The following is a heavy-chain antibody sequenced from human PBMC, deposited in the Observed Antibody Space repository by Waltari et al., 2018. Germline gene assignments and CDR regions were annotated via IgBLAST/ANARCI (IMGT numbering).Heavy chain of an antibody. CDR3: ARMLYRLRLGFDY. CDR2: IYYSGST. CDR1: GGSISSYY. V-gene: IGHV4-59*01. D-gene: IGHD2-8*01. Sequence: QVQLQESGPGLVKPSETLSLTCTVSGGSISSYYWSWIRQPPGKGLEWIGYIYYSGSTNYNPARKSRVTISVDTSNNQFSLKLSSVTAADTAVYYCARMLYRLRLGFDYWGQGTLVTVSS. J-gene: IGHJ4*02.